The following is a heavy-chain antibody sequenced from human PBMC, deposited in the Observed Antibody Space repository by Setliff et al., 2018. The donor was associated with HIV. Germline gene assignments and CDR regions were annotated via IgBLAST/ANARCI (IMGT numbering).Heavy chain of an antibody. CDR1: GGSISSRSYY. J-gene: IGHJ4*02. D-gene: IGHD4-17*01. V-gene: IGHV4-61*02. CDR3: ARNDDYGGKSHDC. CDR2: IYSNGNT. Sequence: PSETLSLTCTVSGGSISSRSYYWSWLRQPAGKGLEWIGRIYSNGNTDYNPSLKSRVTISEDTSKNQFSLKVNSVTAADTAVYYCARNDDYGGKSHDCWGQGTLVTVSS.